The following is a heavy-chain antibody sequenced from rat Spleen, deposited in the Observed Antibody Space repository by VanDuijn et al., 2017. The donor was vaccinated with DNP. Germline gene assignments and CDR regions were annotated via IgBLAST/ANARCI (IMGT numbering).Heavy chain of an antibody. V-gene: IGHV5-58*01. J-gene: IGHJ4*01. CDR2: INTDGGTT. CDR3: AKDRDGGFAMAA. CDR1: GFTFSSYW. Sequence: EVQLVETGGGLVQPGRSLQLSCVASGFTFSSYWMYWIRQAPGKGLEWVASINTDGGTTYYRDSVKGRFTFSRDNAANTVYLQMNSLWSGDTATYYCAKDRDGGFAMAAWGQGTSVTVSS. D-gene: IGHD1-11*01.